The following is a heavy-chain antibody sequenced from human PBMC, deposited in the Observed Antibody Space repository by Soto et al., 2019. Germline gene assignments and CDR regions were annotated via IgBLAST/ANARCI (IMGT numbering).Heavy chain of an antibody. D-gene: IGHD3-3*01. CDR1: GFTLSTSY. Sequence: VQLVETGGGLIQPGGSLRLSCAASGFTLSTSYIVWVRQAPGKGLEWVSSSYSGGATSFADSVKGRFTISRDNSKNTLYLQMNNLRADDTAVYYCARDWTLGHWGQGTLVTVSS. V-gene: IGHV3-53*02. CDR2: SYSGGAT. J-gene: IGHJ1*01. CDR3: ARDWTLGH.